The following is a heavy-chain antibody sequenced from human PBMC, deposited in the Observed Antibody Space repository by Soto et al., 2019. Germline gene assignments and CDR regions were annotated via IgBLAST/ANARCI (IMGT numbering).Heavy chain of an antibody. CDR3: ARSAPRYWVSSL. CDR2: IYYSGLT. D-gene: IGHD3-16*02. J-gene: IGHJ4*02. Sequence: PSETLSLTCTVSGGSISSYYWSWIRQHPGKGLEWIGYIYYSGLTDYNPSLKSRLTISVDKSKNEFYLKMRSVTAADTAVYYCARSAPRYWVSSLWGQGTLVTSP. CDR1: GGSISSYY. V-gene: IGHV4-59*12.